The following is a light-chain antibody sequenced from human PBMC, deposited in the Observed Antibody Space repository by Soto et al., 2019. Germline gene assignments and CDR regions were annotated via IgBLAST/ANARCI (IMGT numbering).Light chain of an antibody. CDR2: DAS. CDR1: QDISNY. Sequence: DIQMTQSPSPLSASVGDRVTITCQASQDISNYLNWYQQKPGKAPKLLIYDASNLETGVPSRFSGSGSGTDFTFTISSLQPEDIATYYCQQYDNPPLTFGGRTKV. J-gene: IGKJ4*01. V-gene: IGKV1-33*01. CDR3: QQYDNPPLT.